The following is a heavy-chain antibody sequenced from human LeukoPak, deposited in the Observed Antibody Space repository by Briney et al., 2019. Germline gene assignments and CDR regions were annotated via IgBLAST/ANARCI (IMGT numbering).Heavy chain of an antibody. D-gene: IGHD2-8*01. J-gene: IGHJ5*02. CDR2: IYTSGST. CDR3: ARDFADCTNGVCYTNWFDP. Sequence: SETLSLTCTVSGGSISSYYWSWIRQPAGKGLEWIGRIYTSGSTNYNPSLKSRVTMSVDTSKNQFSLRLSSVTAADTAVYYCARDFADCTNGVCYTNWFDPWGQGTLVTVSS. V-gene: IGHV4-4*07. CDR1: GGSISSYY.